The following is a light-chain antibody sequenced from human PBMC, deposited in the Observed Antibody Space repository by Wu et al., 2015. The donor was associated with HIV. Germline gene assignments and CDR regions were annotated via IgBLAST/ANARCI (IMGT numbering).Light chain of an antibody. CDR3: QQRSNWPPWT. Sequence: EIVLTQSPATLSLSPGERATLSCRASQGVASYLAWYQQKPGQAPRLLTYDAFNRATGVPARFSGSGSGTDFTLTISSLEPEDFAVYYCQQRSNWPPWTFGQGTKVEIK. J-gene: IGKJ1*01. CDR2: DAF. V-gene: IGKV3-11*01. CDR1: QGVASY.